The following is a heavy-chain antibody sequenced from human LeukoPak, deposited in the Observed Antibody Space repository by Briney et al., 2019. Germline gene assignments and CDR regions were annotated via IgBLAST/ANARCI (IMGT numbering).Heavy chain of an antibody. V-gene: IGHV1-18*01. CDR2: MNPNSGNT. Sequence: VASVKVSCKASGYTFTSYDINWVRQATGQGLEWMGWMNPNSGNTNYAQKLQGRVTMTTDTSTSTAYMELRSLRSDDTAVYYCARDTYCSGGSCYQNPLDYWGQGTLVTVSS. J-gene: IGHJ4*02. D-gene: IGHD2-15*01. CDR1: GYTFTSYD. CDR3: ARDTYCSGGSCYQNPLDY.